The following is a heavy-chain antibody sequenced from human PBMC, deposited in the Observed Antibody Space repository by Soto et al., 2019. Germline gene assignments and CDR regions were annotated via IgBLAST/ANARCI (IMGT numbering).Heavy chain of an antibody. Sequence: EVQLVESGGGLVKPGGSLRLSCAASGFTFSSYGMNWVRQAPGKGLEWVSSISSSSSYIYYADSVKGRFTISRDNAKNPLYLQMNSLRAEGPGVYYWARDGGRRGGGYFDLWGRGTLVTVSS. CDR1: GFTFSSYG. CDR2: ISSSSSYI. V-gene: IGHV3-21*01. D-gene: IGHD3-16*01. J-gene: IGHJ2*01. CDR3: ARDGGRRGGGYFDL.